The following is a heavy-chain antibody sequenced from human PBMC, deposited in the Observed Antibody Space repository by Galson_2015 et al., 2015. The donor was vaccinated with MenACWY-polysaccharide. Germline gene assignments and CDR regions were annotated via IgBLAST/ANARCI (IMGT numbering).Heavy chain of an antibody. CDR1: GFMISSYA. D-gene: IGHD6-13*01. Sequence: SLRLSCAASGFMISSYAMSWVRQAPGKGLEWVSGISGSGGSTYYRESVKGRFTISRDNSKNTLYLQMNSLRAEDTAVYYCAKDQYSSSWYGWHYWGQGTLVTVSS. CDR3: AKDQYSSSWYGWHY. V-gene: IGHV3-23*01. J-gene: IGHJ4*02. CDR2: ISGSGGST.